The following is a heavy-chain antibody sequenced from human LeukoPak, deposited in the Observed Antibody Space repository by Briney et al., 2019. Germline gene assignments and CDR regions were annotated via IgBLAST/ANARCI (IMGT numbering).Heavy chain of an antibody. CDR3: ARQTGAGLFILP. J-gene: IGHJ4*02. V-gene: IGHV4-38-2*02. CDR1: GYYISDGFY. Sequence: PSETLSLTCTVSGYYISDGFYWDWIRPTPGKGLEWIGSIFHSGTTYYNPSLKSRVTISVDTSKNQFSLILTSVTAADTAVYYCARQTGAGLFILPGGQGTLVTVSS. CDR2: IFHSGTT. D-gene: IGHD3-3*01.